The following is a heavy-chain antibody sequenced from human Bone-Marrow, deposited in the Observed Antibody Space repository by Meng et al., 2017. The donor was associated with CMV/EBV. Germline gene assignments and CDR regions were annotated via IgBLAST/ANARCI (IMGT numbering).Heavy chain of an antibody. CDR3: ARVLRRLGTWLHHGLFDS. CDR1: GGSISSGDYY. Sequence: SETLSLTCTVSGGSISSGDYYWSWIRQPPGKGLEWLGYIYYSGSTYSNPSLKSRVTISVDTSKNQFSLRLSSVTAADTALYYCARVLRRLGTWLHHGLFDSWGQGTLVTVSS. J-gene: IGHJ4*02. D-gene: IGHD3-16*01. V-gene: IGHV4-30-4*08. CDR2: IYYSGST.